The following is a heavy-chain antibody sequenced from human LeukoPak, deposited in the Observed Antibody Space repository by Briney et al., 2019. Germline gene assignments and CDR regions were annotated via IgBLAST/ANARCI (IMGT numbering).Heavy chain of an antibody. CDR2: TQSDGTNN. J-gene: IGHJ4*02. D-gene: IGHD2-15*01. CDR1: GFVFSVYD. V-gene: IGHV3-30*02. CDR3: AKTLRYCSGASCYFLDY. Sequence: PGGSLRLSCVTSGFVFSVYDIHWVRQPPGKGLEWVAFTQSDGTNNDCSDSLRGRFTLSRDNSRSTLYLQMNSLRTEDTAIYYCAKTLRYCSGASCYFLDYWGQGTLVTVSS.